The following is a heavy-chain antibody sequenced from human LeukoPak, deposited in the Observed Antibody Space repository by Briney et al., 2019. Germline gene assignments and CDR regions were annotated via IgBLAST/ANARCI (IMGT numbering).Heavy chain of an antibody. CDR2: MSPDSGYT. CDR3: EIYTGYDSF. CDR1: GYTFTSYD. D-gene: IGHD5-12*01. V-gene: IGHV1-8*02. J-gene: IGHJ4*02. Sequence: ASVKVSCKASGYTFTSYDINWVRQATGQGLEWMGWMSPDSGYTGYAQTFQGRVSLTRNTSVSTAFMELSSLRSDDTAVYYCEIYTGYDSFWGQGTLVTVSS.